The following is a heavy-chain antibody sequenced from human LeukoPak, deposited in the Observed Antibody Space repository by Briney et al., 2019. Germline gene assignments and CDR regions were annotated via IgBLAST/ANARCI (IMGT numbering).Heavy chain of an antibody. D-gene: IGHD6-19*01. CDR1: GGSFSGYY. J-gene: IGHJ4*02. CDR3: ARKPRYSSGWYFLPEDY. V-gene: IGHV4-34*01. CDR2: INHSGST. Sequence: SETLSLICAVYGGSFSGYYWSWIRQPPGKGLEWIGEINHSGSTNYNPSLKSRVTISVDTSKNQFSLKLSSVTAADTAVYYCARKPRYSSGWYFLPEDYWGQGTLVTVSS.